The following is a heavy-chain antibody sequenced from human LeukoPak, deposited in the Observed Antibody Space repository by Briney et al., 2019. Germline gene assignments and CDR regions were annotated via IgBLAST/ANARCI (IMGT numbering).Heavy chain of an antibody. CDR3: ARHVDTAMAVDY. CDR2: INHSGST. D-gene: IGHD5-18*01. J-gene: IGHJ4*02. CDR1: GGSFSGYY. Sequence: SETLSLTCAVYGGSFSGYYWSWIRQPPGKGLEWIGEINHSGSTNYNPSLKSRVTISVDTSKNQFSLELRSVTAADTAVYYCARHVDTAMAVDYWGQGTLVTVSS. V-gene: IGHV4-34*01.